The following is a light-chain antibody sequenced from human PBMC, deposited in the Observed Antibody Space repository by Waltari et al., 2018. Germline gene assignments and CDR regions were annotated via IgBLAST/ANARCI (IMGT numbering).Light chain of an antibody. V-gene: IGKV1-39*01. CDR3: QQSFHTPLT. J-gene: IGKJ4*01. CDR1: QSISSY. CDR2: GAS. Sequence: DIKMNQSPSSLSASVGDRFTITCRASQSISSYLNWYQQKPGTAPKLLIYGASSLQSGVPSRFSGSGSGTDFTLTISSLQPEDFATYYCQQSFHTPLTFGGGTKVEIK.